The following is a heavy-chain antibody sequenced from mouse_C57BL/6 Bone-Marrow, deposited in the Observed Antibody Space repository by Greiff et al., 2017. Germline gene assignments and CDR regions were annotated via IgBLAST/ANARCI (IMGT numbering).Heavy chain of an antibody. J-gene: IGHJ3*01. CDR3: AREGYDDYCGRPWFAY. V-gene: IGHV1-64*01. Sequence: VQLQQPGAELVKPGASVKLSCKASGYTFTSYWMHWVKQRPGQGLEWIGLIHPNSGSTNYNEKFKSKATLTVDKSSSTAYMQLSSRTSEDAAVYVCAREGYDDYCGRPWFAYWGQGTLVTVSA. CDR1: GYTFTSYW. CDR2: IHPNSGST. D-gene: IGHD2-3*01.